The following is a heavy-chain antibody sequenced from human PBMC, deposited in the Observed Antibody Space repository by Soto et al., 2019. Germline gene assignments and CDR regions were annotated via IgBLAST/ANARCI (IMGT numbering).Heavy chain of an antibody. V-gene: IGHV1-46*01. Sequence: VASVKVSCKPSGYTFTSYYMHWVRQAPGRGLEWMGIINPSGGSTSYAQKFQGRVTMTRDTSTSTVYMELSSLRSEDTAVYYCAREVSITIFGVAPDYYGMDVWGQGTTVTVSS. CDR3: AREVSITIFGVAPDYYGMDV. J-gene: IGHJ6*02. CDR1: GYTFTSYY. D-gene: IGHD3-3*01. CDR2: INPSGGST.